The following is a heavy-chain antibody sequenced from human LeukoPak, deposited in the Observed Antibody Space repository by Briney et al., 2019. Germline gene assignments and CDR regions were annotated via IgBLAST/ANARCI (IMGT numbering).Heavy chain of an antibody. CDR3: ARDQRRRGGWFDP. CDR2: ISAYNGNT. D-gene: IGHD1-1*01. J-gene: IGHJ5*02. CDR1: GYTFTGYY. V-gene: IGHV1-18*04. Sequence: ASVKVSCKASGYTFTGYYMHWVRQAPGQGLEWMGWISAYNGNTNYAQKLQGRVTMTTDTSTSTAYMELRSLRSDDTAVYYCARDQRRRGGWFDPWGQGTLVTVSS.